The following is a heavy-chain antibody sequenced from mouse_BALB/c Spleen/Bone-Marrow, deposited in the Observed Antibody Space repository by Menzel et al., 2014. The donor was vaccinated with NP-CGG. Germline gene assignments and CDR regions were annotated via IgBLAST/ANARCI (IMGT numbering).Heavy chain of an antibody. CDR3: ARYRYYGSSYAMDY. CDR2: IDPANGNT. D-gene: IGHD1-1*01. J-gene: IGHJ4*01. Sequence: EVQLQQSGAELVKPGASVKLSCTASGFNIKDTYMYWVKQRPEQGLEWIGRIDPANGNTKYDPKFQGKATITADTSSNTAYLQLSSLTSEDTAVYYCARYRYYGSSYAMDYRGQGTSVTVSS. CDR1: GFNIKDTY. V-gene: IGHV14-3*02.